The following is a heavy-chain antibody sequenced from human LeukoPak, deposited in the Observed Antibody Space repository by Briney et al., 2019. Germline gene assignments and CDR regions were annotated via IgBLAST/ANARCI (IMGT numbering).Heavy chain of an antibody. D-gene: IGHD5-18*01. CDR3: TGHFDTAMVTWSDY. CDR2: IRSKANSYAT. V-gene: IGHV3-73*01. CDR1: GFTFSGSA. Sequence: PGGSLRLSCAASGFTFSGSAMHWVRQASGKGLEWVGRIRSKANSYATAYAASVKGRFTISRDDSKNTAYLQMNSLKTEDTAVYYCTGHFDTAMVTWSDYWGQGTLVTVSS. J-gene: IGHJ4*02.